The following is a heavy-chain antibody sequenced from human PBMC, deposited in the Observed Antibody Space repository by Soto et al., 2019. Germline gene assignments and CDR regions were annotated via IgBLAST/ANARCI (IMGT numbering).Heavy chain of an antibody. CDR1: GGTFSSYA. CDR3: ARGTRLRYFDWLLWPSPGYSGMDV. V-gene: IGHV1-69*13. CDR2: IIPIFGTA. Sequence: VASVKVSCKASGGTFSSYAISWVRQAPGQGLEWMGGIIPIFGTANYAQKFQGRVTITADESTSTAYMELSSLRSEDTAVYYCARGTRLRYFDWLLWPSPGYSGMDVWGQGTTVTVSS. J-gene: IGHJ6*02. D-gene: IGHD3-9*01.